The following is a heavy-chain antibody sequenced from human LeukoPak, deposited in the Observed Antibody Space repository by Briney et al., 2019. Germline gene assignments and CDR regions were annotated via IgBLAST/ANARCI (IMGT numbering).Heavy chain of an antibody. CDR3: ARSRGDYDFWSGWFDP. V-gene: IGHV4-59*08. CDR2: IYYSGST. CDR1: GGSISSYY. Sequence: PSETLSLTCTVSGGSISSYYWSWIRQPPGKGLEWIGDIYYSGSTKYNPSLKSRVTISVDTSKNQFSLKLSSVTAADTAVYYCARSRGDYDFWSGWFDPWGQATLVTVSS. D-gene: IGHD3-3*01. J-gene: IGHJ5*02.